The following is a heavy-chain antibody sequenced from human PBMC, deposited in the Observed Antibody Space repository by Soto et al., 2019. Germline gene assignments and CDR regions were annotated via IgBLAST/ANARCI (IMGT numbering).Heavy chain of an antibody. CDR1: GGSISSGDYY. Sequence: PSETLSLTCTVSGGSISSGDYYWSWIRQPPGKGLEWIGYIYYSGSTYYNPSLKSRVTISVDTSKNQFSLKLSSVTAADTAVYYCARETPPYHYYGMDVWGQGTTVTVSS. CDR3: ARETPPYHYYGMDV. V-gene: IGHV4-30-4*01. J-gene: IGHJ6*02. CDR2: IYYSGST. D-gene: IGHD2-15*01.